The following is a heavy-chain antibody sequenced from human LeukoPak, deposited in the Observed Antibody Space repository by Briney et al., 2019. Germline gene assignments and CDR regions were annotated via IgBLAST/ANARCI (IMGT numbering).Heavy chain of an antibody. D-gene: IGHD3-16*01. Sequence: GGSLRLPCAASGFTFSSYWMHWVRQAPGKGLVWVSRINTDGSSTIYADSVKGRFTFSRDNAKNTLYLHMNSLRAEDTAVYYCARGGIYYDYVWGSYSIDYWGQGTLVTVSS. CDR3: ARGGIYYDYVWGSYSIDY. CDR1: GFTFSSYW. J-gene: IGHJ4*02. CDR2: INTDGSST. V-gene: IGHV3-74*01.